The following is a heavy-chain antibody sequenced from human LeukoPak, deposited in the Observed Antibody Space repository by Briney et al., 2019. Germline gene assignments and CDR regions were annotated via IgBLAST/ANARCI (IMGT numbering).Heavy chain of an antibody. CDR1: KFTFSSYA. CDR2: ISGGSGSK. D-gene: IGHD5-24*01. V-gene: IGHV3-23*01. Sequence: GGSLRLSCVASKFTFSSYAMSWVRQAPGKGLEWVAAISGGSGSKYYADSVKGRFTISRDNSKNTLYLQMHSLSPEDTAVYYCASRDGYNSFGYWGQGTLVTVSS. CDR3: ASRDGYNSFGY. J-gene: IGHJ4*02.